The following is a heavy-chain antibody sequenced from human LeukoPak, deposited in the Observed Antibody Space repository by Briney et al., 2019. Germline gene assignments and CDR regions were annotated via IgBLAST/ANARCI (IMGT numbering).Heavy chain of an antibody. D-gene: IGHD6-19*01. CDR3: ARGTIAVPGTGY. Sequence: PGGSLRLSCAASGFTFSSYWMSWVRQAPGKRLEWVANINEDGSEKHYVDSVKGRFTISRDNAKNSLYLQMNSLRAEDTAVYYCARGTIAVPGTGYWGQGTLVTVSS. V-gene: IGHV3-7*04. CDR1: GFTFSSYW. J-gene: IGHJ4*02. CDR2: INEDGSEK.